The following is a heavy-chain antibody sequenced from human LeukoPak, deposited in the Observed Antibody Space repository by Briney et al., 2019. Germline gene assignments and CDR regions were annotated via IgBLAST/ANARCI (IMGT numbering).Heavy chain of an antibody. CDR3: ARDLEI. CDR1: GFTFSGYW. V-gene: IGHV3-7*01. J-gene: IGHJ3*02. CDR2: IKQDGSEK. Sequence: GSLRLSCVASGFTFSGYWMTWVRQPPGKGLEWVAIIKQDGSEKYYVNSVKGRFTISRDNAKNPLYLQLNILRAEDTAVYYCARDLEIWGQGTMVTVSS.